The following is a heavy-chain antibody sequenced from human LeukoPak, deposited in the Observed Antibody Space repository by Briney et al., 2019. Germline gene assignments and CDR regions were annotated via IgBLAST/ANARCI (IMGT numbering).Heavy chain of an antibody. D-gene: IGHD3-10*01. J-gene: IGHJ4*02. CDR1: GFTFSSYW. V-gene: IGHV3-7*01. CDR2: IKQDGREK. CDR3: ARGDRVWFGELPFDY. Sequence: GGSLRLSCATYGFTFSSYWMSSVRQAPGKGLERVANIKQDGREKYYVVSVKGRFTISRDNAKNSLYLQMNSLRGEDTAVYYCARGDRVWFGELPFDYWGQGTLVTVSS.